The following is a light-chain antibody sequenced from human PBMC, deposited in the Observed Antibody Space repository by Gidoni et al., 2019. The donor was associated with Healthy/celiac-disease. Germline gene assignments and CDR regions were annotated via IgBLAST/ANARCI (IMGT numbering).Light chain of an antibody. Sequence: DIVMTQSPLSLPVTPGEPASISCMSSQSLLHSNGYNYLDWYLQKPGQSPQLLIYLGSNRASGVPDRFSGSGSGTDFTLKISRVEDEDVGVYYCMQALQTPWTFGQGTKVEIK. CDR2: LGS. J-gene: IGKJ1*01. CDR1: QSLLHSNGYNY. CDR3: MQALQTPWT. V-gene: IGKV2-28*01.